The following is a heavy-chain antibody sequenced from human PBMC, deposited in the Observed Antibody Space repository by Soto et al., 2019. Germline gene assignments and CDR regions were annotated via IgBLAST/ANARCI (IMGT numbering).Heavy chain of an antibody. CDR2: ISSSSSCI. J-gene: IGHJ3*02. CDR1: GFTFSSYW. Sequence: GWSLRLSCAASGFTFSSYWMHWVRQAPGKGLEWVSCISSSSSCIYYAGSVKGRFTISRDNAKNSLYLQMKSLRAEDGALYCCARDRNWYYDILTVPQNDAFDIGGKGKMVTVSS. V-gene: IGHV3-21*01. CDR3: ARDRNWYYDILTVPQNDAFDI. D-gene: IGHD3-9*01.